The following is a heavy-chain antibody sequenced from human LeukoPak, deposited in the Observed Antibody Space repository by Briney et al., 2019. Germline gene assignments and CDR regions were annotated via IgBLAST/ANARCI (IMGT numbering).Heavy chain of an antibody. J-gene: IGHJ6*02. CDR1: GYTFTSYA. Sequence: ASVKVSCKASGYTFTSYAMNWVRQAPGQGLEWMGWINTNTGNPTYAQGFTGRFVFSLDTSVSTAYLQISSLKAEDTAVYYCARDSSRSYCSGGSCNSGKYYYYYGMDVWGQGTTVTVSS. D-gene: IGHD2-15*01. CDR3: ARDSSRSYCSGGSCNSGKYYYYYGMDV. V-gene: IGHV7-4-1*02. CDR2: INTNTGNP.